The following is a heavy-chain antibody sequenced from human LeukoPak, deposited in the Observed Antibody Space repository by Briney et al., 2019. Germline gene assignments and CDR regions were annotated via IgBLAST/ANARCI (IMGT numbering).Heavy chain of an antibody. CDR2: IYYSRST. J-gene: IGHJ4*02. V-gene: IGHV4-59*01. CDR1: GGSISSYY. Sequence: SETLSLTCTVSGGSISSYYWTWIRQPPGKRLEWIGYIYYSRSTNYNPSLKSRVTISLDTSKNQFSLKLSSVTAADTAVYYCAREQTTGFENWGQGTLVTVSS. D-gene: IGHD4-17*01. CDR3: AREQTTGFEN.